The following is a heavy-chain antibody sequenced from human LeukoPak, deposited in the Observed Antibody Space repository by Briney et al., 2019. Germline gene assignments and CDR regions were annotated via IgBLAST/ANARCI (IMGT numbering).Heavy chain of an antibody. CDR2: IIPIFGTA. Sequence: ASVKVSCKASGGTFSSCAISWVRQAPGQGLEWMGRIIPIFGTANYAQKFQGRVTITTDESTSTAYMELSSLRSEDTAVYYCAREGEEDYYDSSGYPNYFDYWGQGTLVTVSS. V-gene: IGHV1-69*05. CDR3: AREGEEDYYDSSGYPNYFDY. J-gene: IGHJ4*02. D-gene: IGHD3-22*01. CDR1: GGTFSSCA.